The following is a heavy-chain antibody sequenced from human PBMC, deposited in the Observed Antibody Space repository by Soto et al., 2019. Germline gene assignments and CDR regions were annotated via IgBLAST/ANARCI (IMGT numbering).Heavy chain of an antibody. CDR2: IYYSGNT. Sequence: QVQLQESGPGLVNPSQTLSLTCTVSGGSISTARSYWTWIRHHPGKGLEWIGHIYYSGNTNYNPSLKSRLTISLDRSKYKFSLRLIYVTATGPADCHCAMSQYISTSWVNAWGQGTLV. D-gene: IGHD6-6*01. J-gene: IGHJ5*02. CDR3: AMSQYISTSWVNA. V-gene: IGHV4-31*03. CDR1: GGSISTARSY.